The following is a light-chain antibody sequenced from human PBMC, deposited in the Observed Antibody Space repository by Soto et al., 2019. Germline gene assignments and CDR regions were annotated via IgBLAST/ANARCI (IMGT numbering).Light chain of an antibody. J-gene: IGLJ1*01. V-gene: IGLV2-14*02. Sequence: QSVLTQPASVSGSPGQSITISCTGTSNDVGSYTLVSWYQQHPGKAPKLVISEVSNRPSGVSNRFSGSKSGNTASLTISGLQAEDEADYYCNSHTSSGFRVFGTGTKLTVL. CDR3: NSHTSSGFRV. CDR1: SNDVGSYTL. CDR2: EVS.